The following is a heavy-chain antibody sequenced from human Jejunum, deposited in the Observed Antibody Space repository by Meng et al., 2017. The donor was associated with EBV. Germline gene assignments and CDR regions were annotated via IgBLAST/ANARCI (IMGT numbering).Heavy chain of an antibody. CDR1: GYTLTNYA. V-gene: IGHV1-3*01. CDR3: ARGSSWNRGDY. J-gene: IGHJ4*02. D-gene: IGHD6-13*01. Sequence: QCHLVQSGAELTKPGASVKVSCKASGYTLTNYALHWVRQAPGQGLEWMGYISAGSGDTKNSQKFQGRVTFTRDTSASTVYMELSSLRSEDTAMYYCARGSSWNRGDYWGQGTLVTVSS. CDR2: ISAGSGDT.